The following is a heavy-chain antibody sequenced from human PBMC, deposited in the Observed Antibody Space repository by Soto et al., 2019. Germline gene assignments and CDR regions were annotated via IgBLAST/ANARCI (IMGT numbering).Heavy chain of an antibody. Sequence: PSETLSLTCAVYGGSFSGYYWSWIRQPPGKGLEWIGEINHSGSTNYNPSLKSRVTISVDTSKNQFSLKLSSVTAADTAVYYCARGGYSYGYGSYYYGVDVWGQGTTVTVSS. D-gene: IGHD5-18*01. CDR1: GGSFSGYY. V-gene: IGHV4-34*01. J-gene: IGHJ6*02. CDR2: INHSGST. CDR3: ARGGYSYGYGSYYYGVDV.